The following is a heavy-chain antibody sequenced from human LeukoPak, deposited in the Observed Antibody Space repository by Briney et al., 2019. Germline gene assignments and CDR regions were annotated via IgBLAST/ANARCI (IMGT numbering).Heavy chain of an antibody. CDR2: INHSGST. Sequence: PSETLSLTGAVYGGSFSGYYWSWIRQPPGKGLEWIGEINHSGSTNYNPSLKSRVTISVDTSKNQFSLKLSSVTAADTAVYYCARGRIAAWYYFDYWGQGTLVTVSS. V-gene: IGHV4-34*01. D-gene: IGHD6-6*01. CDR1: GGSFSGYY. CDR3: ARGRIAAWYYFDY. J-gene: IGHJ4*02.